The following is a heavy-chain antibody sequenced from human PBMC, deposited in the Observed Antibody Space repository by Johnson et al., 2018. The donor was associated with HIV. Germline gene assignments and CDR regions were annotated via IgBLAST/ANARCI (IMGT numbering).Heavy chain of an antibody. CDR3: RAAKDSQTHFSIAVVDYLDAFDI. CDR1: GFTFSSYA. CDR2: ISYDGSNK. Sequence: QEQLVESGGGVVQPGRSLRLSCAASGFTFSSYAMHWFRQAPGKGLEWVAVISYDGSNKYYADSVKGRFTISRDNSKNTLYLQMNSLRAEDTAVYYCRAAKDSQTHFSIAVVDYLDAFDIWGQGTMVTVSS. V-gene: IGHV3-30*04. D-gene: IGHD6-19*01. J-gene: IGHJ3*02.